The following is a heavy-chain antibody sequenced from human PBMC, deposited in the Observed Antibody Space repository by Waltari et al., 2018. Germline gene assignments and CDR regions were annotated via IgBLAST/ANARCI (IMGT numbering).Heavy chain of an antibody. J-gene: IGHJ4*02. CDR3: AKDDCSGGSCYSSSGDY. D-gene: IGHD2-15*01. Sequence: QVQLVESGGGVVQPGGSLRLSCAASGFPFSSYGMHWVRQAPGKGLEWVAFIRYDGSNKYYADSVKGRFTISRDNSKNTLYLQMNSLRAEDTAVYYCAKDDCSGGSCYSSSGDYWGQGTLVTVSS. CDR2: IRYDGSNK. V-gene: IGHV3-30*02. CDR1: GFPFSSYG.